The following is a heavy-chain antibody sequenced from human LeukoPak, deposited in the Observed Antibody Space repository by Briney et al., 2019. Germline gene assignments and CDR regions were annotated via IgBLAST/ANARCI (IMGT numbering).Heavy chain of an antibody. D-gene: IGHD6-13*01. Sequence: GESLKISCKGSGYSFTSHYIGWVRQMPGKGLEWMGIIYPGDSDTTYSPSFQGQVTISADKSISTAYLQWSSLKASDTAVFYCAGRRGTYSNYYFDYWGQGTLVTVSS. CDR2: IYPGDSDT. CDR3: AGRRGTYSNYYFDY. J-gene: IGHJ4*02. CDR1: GYSFTSHY. V-gene: IGHV5-51*01.